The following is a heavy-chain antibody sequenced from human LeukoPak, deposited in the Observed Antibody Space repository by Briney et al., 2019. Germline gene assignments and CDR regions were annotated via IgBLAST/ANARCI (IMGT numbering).Heavy chain of an antibody. V-gene: IGHV3-11*01. CDR2: ISSSGSTI. D-gene: IGHD3-10*01. J-gene: IGHJ4*02. CDR1: GFTFSDYY. CDR3: ATQGARWFGDPTFDY. Sequence: GGSLRLSCAASGFTFSDYYMSWIRQAPGKGLEGVSYISSSGSTIYYADSVKGRFTISRDNAKNSLYLQMNSLRAEDTAVYYCATQGARWFGDPTFDYWGQGTLVTVSS.